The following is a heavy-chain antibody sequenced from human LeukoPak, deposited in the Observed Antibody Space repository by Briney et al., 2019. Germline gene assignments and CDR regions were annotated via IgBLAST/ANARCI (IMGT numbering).Heavy chain of an antibody. Sequence: SERLSLTCTVSSGSINNYHWSWLRQPAGKGLEWIGQIHTSGSTNYNPPLKSRVTMSIDTPENQFSLTIRSVTAADTAVYYCATRDISSGWSFDYWGQGTLVTLSS. CDR2: IHTSGST. CDR1: SGSINNYH. CDR3: ATRDISSGWSFDY. V-gene: IGHV4-4*07. D-gene: IGHD6-19*01. J-gene: IGHJ4*02.